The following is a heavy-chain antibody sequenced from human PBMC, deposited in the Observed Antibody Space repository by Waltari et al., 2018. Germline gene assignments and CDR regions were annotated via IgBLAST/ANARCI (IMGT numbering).Heavy chain of an antibody. V-gene: IGHV1-69*12. CDR1: GGTFSSYA. CDR2: IIPIFGTA. J-gene: IGHJ4*02. D-gene: IGHD2-8*01. Sequence: QVQLVQSGAEVKKPGSSVKVSCKASGGTFSSYAISWVRQAPGQGVEWMGGIIPIFGTANYAQKFQGRVTITADESTSTAYMELSSLRSEDTAVYYCARGSDYCTNGVCYDFDYWGQGTLVTVSS. CDR3: ARGSDYCTNGVCYDFDY.